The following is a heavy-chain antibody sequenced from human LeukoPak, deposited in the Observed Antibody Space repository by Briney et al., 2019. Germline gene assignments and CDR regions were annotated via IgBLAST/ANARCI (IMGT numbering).Heavy chain of an antibody. CDR1: GYSFTSYW. J-gene: IGHJ5*02. CDR2: IYPGDSDT. D-gene: IGHD2-2*01. CDR3: ARGRGYCSSTSCPQSWFDP. V-gene: IGHV5-51*01. Sequence: GESLEISCKGSGYSFTSYWIGWVRQMPGKGLEWMGIIYPGDSDTRYSPSFQGQVTISADKSISTAYLQWSSLKASDTAMYYCARGRGYCSSTSCPQSWFDPWGQGTLVTVSS.